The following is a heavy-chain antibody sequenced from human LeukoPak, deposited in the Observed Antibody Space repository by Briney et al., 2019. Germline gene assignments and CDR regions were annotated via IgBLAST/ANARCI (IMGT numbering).Heavy chain of an antibody. D-gene: IGHD1-1*01. J-gene: IGHJ4*02. Sequence: SQTLSLTCAISGDSVSSNSAAWNWIRQSPSGGLEWLGRTYYRSKWYNDYAVSVKSRITINPDTSKNQFSLQLNSVTPEDTAVYYCARDFRSRYNWNDPYYFDYWGQGTLVTVSS. CDR3: ARDFRSRYNWNDPYYFDY. CDR1: GDSVSSNSAA. V-gene: IGHV6-1*01. CDR2: TYYRSKWYN.